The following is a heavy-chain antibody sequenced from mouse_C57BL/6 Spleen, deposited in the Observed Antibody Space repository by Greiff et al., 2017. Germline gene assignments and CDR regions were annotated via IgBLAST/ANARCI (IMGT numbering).Heavy chain of an antibody. CDR3: ARDYYGRSYYFDY. V-gene: IGHV1-81*01. CDR2: IYPRSGNT. J-gene: IGHJ2*01. CDR1: GYTFTSYG. D-gene: IGHD1-1*01. Sequence: VQLVESGAELARPGASVKLSCKASGYTFTSYGISWVKQRTGQGLEWIGEIYPRSGNTYYNEKFKGKATLTADKSSSTAYMELRSLTSEDSAVYFCARDYYGRSYYFDYWGQGTTLTVSS.